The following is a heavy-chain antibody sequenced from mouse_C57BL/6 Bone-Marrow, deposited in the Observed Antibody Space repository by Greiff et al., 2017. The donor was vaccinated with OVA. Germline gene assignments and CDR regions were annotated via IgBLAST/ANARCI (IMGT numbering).Heavy chain of an antibody. Sequence: VQLQQSDAELVKPGASVEISCKASGYTFTDYTINWMKQRPEQGLEWIGDIYPGDGSTKYNEKFKGKATLTADKSSSTAYMQLNSLTSEDSAFYFCARQVPAHSAGYLYYYAMDYWGQGTSVTVSS. CDR3: ARQVPAHSAGYLYYYAMDY. V-gene: IGHV1-78*01. D-gene: IGHD3-2*02. J-gene: IGHJ4*01. CDR2: IYPGDGST. CDR1: GYTFTDYT.